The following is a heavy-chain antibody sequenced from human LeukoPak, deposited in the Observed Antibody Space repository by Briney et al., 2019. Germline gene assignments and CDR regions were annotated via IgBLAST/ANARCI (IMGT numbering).Heavy chain of an antibody. Sequence: PGGSLRLSCAASGFSFSTFAMSWVRRAPGKGLEWVSGISGSGANTHYADSVKGRFTISRDNSKNTLNLQMNSLRVEDTALYYCAKDRATMTTVTNDYWGQGTLVTVSS. CDR1: GFSFSTFA. CDR3: AKDRATMTTVTNDY. J-gene: IGHJ4*02. CDR2: ISGSGANT. D-gene: IGHD4-17*01. V-gene: IGHV3-23*01.